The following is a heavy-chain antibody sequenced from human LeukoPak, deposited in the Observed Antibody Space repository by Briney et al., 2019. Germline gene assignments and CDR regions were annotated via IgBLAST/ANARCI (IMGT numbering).Heavy chain of an antibody. CDR2: INPNSGVT. CDR3: ARGSDASLPKVGHDH. J-gene: IGHJ4*02. V-gene: IGHV1-2*02. CDR1: GYTFTDYY. D-gene: IGHD2-15*01. Sequence: ASVTVSCKASGYTFTDYYMHWVRQAPGQGLEWMGSINPNSGVTNYEQKFQGRVTMTRDTSISTAYMELSGLRSDDTAVYYCARGSDASLPKVGHDHWGQGTLVTVSS.